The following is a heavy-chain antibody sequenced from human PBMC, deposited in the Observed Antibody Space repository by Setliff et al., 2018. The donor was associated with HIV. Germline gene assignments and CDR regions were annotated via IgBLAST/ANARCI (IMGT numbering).Heavy chain of an antibody. CDR1: GFTFSSYS. J-gene: IGHJ6*03. CDR3: ARSGRAYGSGSYYAYYYYYMDV. D-gene: IGHD3-10*01. Sequence: GGSLRLSCAASGFTFSSYSMNWVRQAPGKGLEWVSYISSSSSTIYYADSVKGRLTISRDNAKNSLYLQMNSLRAEDTAVYYCARSGRAYGSGSYYAYYYYYMDVWGKGTTVTVSS. CDR2: ISSSSSTI. V-gene: IGHV3-48*01.